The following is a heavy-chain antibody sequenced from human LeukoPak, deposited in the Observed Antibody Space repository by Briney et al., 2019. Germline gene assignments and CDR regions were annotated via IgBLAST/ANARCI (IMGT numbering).Heavy chain of an antibody. D-gene: IGHD3-3*01. J-gene: IGHJ3*02. CDR1: GGSISSYY. CDR2: IYYSGST. V-gene: IGHV4-59*01. Sequence: SEALSLTCTVSGGSISSYYWSWIRQPPGKGLEWIGYIYYSGSTNYNPSLKSRVTISVGTSKNQFSLKLSSVTAADTAVYYCARDRVLDRAFDIWGQGTMVTVSS. CDR3: ARDRVLDRAFDI.